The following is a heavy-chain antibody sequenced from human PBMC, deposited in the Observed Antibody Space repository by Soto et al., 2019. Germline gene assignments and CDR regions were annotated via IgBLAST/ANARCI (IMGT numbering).Heavy chain of an antibody. V-gene: IGHV3-11*01. CDR3: ARDYCSGGSCYPVGDAFDI. J-gene: IGHJ3*02. CDR1: GFPFSDYY. D-gene: IGHD2-15*01. CDR2: ISSSGSTI. Sequence: GGSLRLSCAASGFPFSDYYMSWIRQAPGKGLEWVSYISSSGSTIYYADSVKGRFTISRDNAKNSLYLQMNSLRAEDTAVYYCARDYCSGGSCYPVGDAFDIWGQGTMVTVSS.